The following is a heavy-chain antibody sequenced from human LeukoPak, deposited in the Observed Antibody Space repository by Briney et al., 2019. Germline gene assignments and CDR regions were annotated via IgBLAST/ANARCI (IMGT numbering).Heavy chain of an antibody. CDR2: IYTSGST. J-gene: IGHJ6*03. CDR3: ARAEKERFAGHRYYYYYMDV. D-gene: IGHD1-1*01. Sequence: SETLSLTCTVPGGSIGNYHWSWIRQPAGKGLEWIGLIYTSGSTNYNPSLKSRVTISVDTSKNQFSLKLSSVTAADTAVYYCARAEKERFAGHRYYYYYMDVWGKGTTVTVSS. CDR1: GGSIGNYH. V-gene: IGHV4-4*07.